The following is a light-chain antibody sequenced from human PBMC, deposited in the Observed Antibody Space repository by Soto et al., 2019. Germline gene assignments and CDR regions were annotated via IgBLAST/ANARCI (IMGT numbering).Light chain of an antibody. CDR2: EVT. CDR1: SADVGGYNF. V-gene: IGLV2-14*01. Sequence: QSVLTQPASVSGPLGQSITMSCTGTSADVGGYNFVSWYQQHPDKAPKLLIYEVTNRPSGVSNRFSGSKSGNTASLTISGLQAEDEADYYCSSYTSTGTPVFGTGTKVTVL. CDR3: SSYTSTGTPV. J-gene: IGLJ1*01.